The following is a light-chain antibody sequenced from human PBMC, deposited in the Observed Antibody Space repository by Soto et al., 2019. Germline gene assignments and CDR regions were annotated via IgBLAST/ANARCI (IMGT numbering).Light chain of an antibody. V-gene: IGLV1-47*02. J-gene: IGLJ3*02. CDR2: SNN. CDR3: AAWDDNLSGVV. Sequence: QSVLTQTPSASATPGQRVTISCSGSSSNVESNFVYWYQQLPGTAPKVLIYSNNQRPSGVPDRFSGSKSGTSASLAISGLRSEDEADYYCAAWDDNLSGVVFGGGTKLPVL. CDR1: SSNVESNF.